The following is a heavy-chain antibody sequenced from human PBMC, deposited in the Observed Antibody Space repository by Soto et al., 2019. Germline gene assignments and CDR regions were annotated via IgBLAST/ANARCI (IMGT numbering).Heavy chain of an antibody. D-gene: IGHD6-19*01. V-gene: IGHV3-23*01. Sequence: PGGSLRLSCAASGFTFSTHAMSWVRQAPGKGLEWVSSISSGCSTTFYTASVEGRFTISRDKSKNTFYLQMNSLRGDDTAVYYCAREGGSIGGWFGRKFDSWGQGTQVTVSS. J-gene: IGHJ4*02. CDR3: AREGGSIGGWFGRKFDS. CDR1: GFTFSTHA. CDR2: ISSGCSTT.